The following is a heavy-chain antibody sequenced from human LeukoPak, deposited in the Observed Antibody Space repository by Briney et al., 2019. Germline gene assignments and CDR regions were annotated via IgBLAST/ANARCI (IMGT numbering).Heavy chain of an antibody. CDR1: GASINSETYY. Sequence: PSETLSLTCTVSGASINSETYYWGWIRQSPGKGLEWIGTIYSGDITYYTPSLKSRVTMSVDTSKNHFSLRLNSVTAADTAVYYCARFSPRAMGNYLDFWGQGTLVTVSS. CDR2: IYSGDIT. CDR3: ARFSPRAMGNYLDF. D-gene: IGHD7-27*01. J-gene: IGHJ4*02. V-gene: IGHV4-39*02.